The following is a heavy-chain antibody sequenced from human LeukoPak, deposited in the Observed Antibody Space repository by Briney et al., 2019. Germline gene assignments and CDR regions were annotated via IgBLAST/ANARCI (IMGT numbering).Heavy chain of an antibody. CDR3: ARLTTGHLEH. J-gene: IGHJ4*02. V-gene: IGHV5-51*01. D-gene: IGHD1-1*01. Sequence: GESLKISCKGSGYSFTSYWIGWVRQMPGKGLEWMGIISPGDSETKYSPSFQGRVTFSADKSIFTAYLQWSSLKASDTAMYYCARLTTGHLEHWGQGTLVTVSS. CDR1: GYSFTSYW. CDR2: ISPGDSET.